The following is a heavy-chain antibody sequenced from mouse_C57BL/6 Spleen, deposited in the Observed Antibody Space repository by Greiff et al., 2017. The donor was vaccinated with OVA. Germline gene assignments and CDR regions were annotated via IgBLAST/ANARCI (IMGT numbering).Heavy chain of an antibody. V-gene: IGHV14-4*01. CDR2: IDPENGDT. J-gene: IGHJ2*01. CDR3: TPYGSSSY. CDR1: GFNIKDDY. D-gene: IGHD1-1*01. Sequence: EVQLQESGAELVRPGASVKLSCTASGFNIKDDYMHWVKQRPEQGLEWIGWIDPENGDTEYASKFQGKATITADTSSNTAYLQLSSLTSEDTAVYYCTPYGSSSYWGQGTTLTVSS.